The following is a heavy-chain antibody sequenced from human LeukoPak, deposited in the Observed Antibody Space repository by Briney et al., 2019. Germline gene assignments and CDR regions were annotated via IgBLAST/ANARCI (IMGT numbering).Heavy chain of an antibody. CDR2: ISYDGSNK. V-gene: IGHV3-30-3*01. Sequence: PGGSLRLSCAASGFTFSSYAMHWVRQAPGKGLEWVAVISYDGSNKYYADSVKGRFTISRDNSKNTLYLQMNSLRAEDTAVYYCAKDLEDIVVVPAAPWDYWGQGTLVTVSS. CDR1: GFTFSSYA. CDR3: AKDLEDIVVVPAAPWDY. J-gene: IGHJ4*02. D-gene: IGHD2-2*01.